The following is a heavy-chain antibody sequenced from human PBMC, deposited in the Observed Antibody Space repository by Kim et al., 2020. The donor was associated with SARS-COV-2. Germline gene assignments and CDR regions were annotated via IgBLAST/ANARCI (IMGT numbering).Heavy chain of an antibody. V-gene: IGHV3-30*03. D-gene: IGHD1-26*01. CDR2: ISYHGTIQ. CDR3: STAHRSHWLNCDS. CDR1: GFTFSNYG. Sequence: GSLRLSCAGSGFTFSNYGIHWVRQAPGKGLEWVAVISYHGTIQYYIDSVKGRFTISRDNSRNTVYLQMNSLRPEDTAVYYCSTAHRSHWLNCDSWGQGTLVTVSS. J-gene: IGHJ4*02.